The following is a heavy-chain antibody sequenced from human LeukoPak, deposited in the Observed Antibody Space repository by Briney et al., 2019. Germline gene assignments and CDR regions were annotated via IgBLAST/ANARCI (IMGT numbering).Heavy chain of an antibody. CDR1: GFTFCSHA. Sequence: GGSLRLSCVGSGFTFCSHAMSWVRQASEKGLEFVSGIYEDGGTTYYADSVKGRFSISRDNSKNTLYPQMDSLRGEDTAVYYCAKDFRIGYSAHFDYWGQGALVTVSS. CDR2: IYEDGGTT. CDR3: AKDFRIGYSAHFDY. V-gene: IGHV3-23*01. D-gene: IGHD2-21*01. J-gene: IGHJ4*02.